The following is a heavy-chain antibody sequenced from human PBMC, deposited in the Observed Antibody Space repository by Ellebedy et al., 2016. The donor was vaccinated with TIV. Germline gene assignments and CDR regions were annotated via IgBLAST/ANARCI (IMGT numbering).Heavy chain of an antibody. V-gene: IGHV4-39*01. CDR3: ATRQYYDFWSGYYD. J-gene: IGHJ4*02. CDR2: IYYSGST. D-gene: IGHD3-3*01. CDR1: GGSISSSSYY. Sequence: SETLSLXXTVSGGSISSSSYYWGWIRQPPGKGLEWIGSIYYSGSTYYNPSLKSRVTISVDTSKNQFSLKLSSVTAADTAVYYCATRQYYDFWSGYYDWGQGTLVTVSS.